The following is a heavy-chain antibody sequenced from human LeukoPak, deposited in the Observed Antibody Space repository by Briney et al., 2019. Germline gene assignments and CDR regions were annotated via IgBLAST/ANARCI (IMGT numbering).Heavy chain of an antibody. CDR2: ISSSSSYT. CDR3: ASNPGIAAAGTLFDY. CDR1: GFTFRDYY. D-gene: IGHD6-13*01. J-gene: IGHJ4*02. V-gene: IGHV3-11*03. Sequence: GGSLRLSCAASGFTFRDYYMSWIRPAPGKGLEWVSNISSSSSYTNYADSVKGRFTISRDNAKNSLYLQMNSLRAEDTAVYYCASNPGIAAAGTLFDYWGQGTLVTVSS.